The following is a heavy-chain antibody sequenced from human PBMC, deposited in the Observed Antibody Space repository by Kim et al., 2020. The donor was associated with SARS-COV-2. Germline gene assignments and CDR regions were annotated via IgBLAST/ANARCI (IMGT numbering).Heavy chain of an antibody. CDR3: ARFALVPAWNWFDP. Sequence: GGSLRLSCAASGFTFSSYWMHWVRQAPGKGLVWVSRITSDGSSTSYADSVKGRFTISRDNAKNTLYLQMNSLRAEDTAVYYCARFALVPAWNWFDPWGQGTLVTVSS. J-gene: IGHJ5*02. D-gene: IGHD2-2*01. V-gene: IGHV3-74*01. CDR2: ITSDGSST. CDR1: GFTFSSYW.